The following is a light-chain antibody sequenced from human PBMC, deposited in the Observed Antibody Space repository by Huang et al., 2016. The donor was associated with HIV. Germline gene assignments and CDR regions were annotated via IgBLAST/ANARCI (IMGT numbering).Light chain of an antibody. CDR1: KSISNN. Sequence: EIVLTQSPATLSLSPGERAALSCRSTKSISNNVALNQQKYGQSPRLRIYGASTRATGIPARFRGSGSGTDFTLTISSLQSEDFAVYYCQQYNNWPPLLTFGGGTKVEIK. CDR3: QQYNNWPPLLT. J-gene: IGKJ4*01. V-gene: IGKV3-15*01. CDR2: GAS.